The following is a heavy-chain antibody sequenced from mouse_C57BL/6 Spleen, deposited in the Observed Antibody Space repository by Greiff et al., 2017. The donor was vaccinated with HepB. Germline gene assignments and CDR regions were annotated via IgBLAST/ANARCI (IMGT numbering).Heavy chain of an antibody. CDR1: GYSFTSYY. CDR2: IYPGSGNT. Sequence: VQLQQSGPELVKPGASVKISCKASGYSFTSYYIHWVKQRPGQGLEWIGWIYPGSGNTKYNEKFKGKATLTADTSSSTAYMQLSSLTSEDSAVYYCARGRGYDGAWFAYWGQGTLVTVSA. CDR3: ARGRGYDGAWFAY. V-gene: IGHV1-66*01. J-gene: IGHJ3*01. D-gene: IGHD2-2*01.